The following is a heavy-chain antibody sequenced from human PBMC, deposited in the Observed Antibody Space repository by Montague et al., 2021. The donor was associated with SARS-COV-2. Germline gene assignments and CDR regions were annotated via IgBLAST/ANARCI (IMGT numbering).Heavy chain of an antibody. V-gene: IGHV4-4*07. Sequence: SETLSLTCSVSGNSISTYHWSWIRQPAGKGLEWIGRIYNSGLSNSNPPLKSRVTFSVDTSKNQLSLKLSSVTAADTAIYYCSCIESSSRKGTFDYWGHGTLVTVSS. CDR2: IYNSGLS. D-gene: IGHD2-21*01. CDR1: GNSISTYH. J-gene: IGHJ4*01. CDR3: SCIESSSRKGTFDY.